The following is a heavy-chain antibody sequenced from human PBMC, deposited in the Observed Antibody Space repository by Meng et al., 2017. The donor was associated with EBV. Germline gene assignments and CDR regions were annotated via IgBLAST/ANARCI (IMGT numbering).Heavy chain of an antibody. V-gene: IGHV4-61*01. CDR2: IYYTGST. CDR3: ARGSYGSGSYFDY. J-gene: IGHJ4*02. CDR1: GGSVDNESYY. D-gene: IGHD3-10*01. Sequence: QVQLQESAPGPVKPSEXLSLTCPVSGGSVDNESYYWGWIRQPPGKGLEYIGYIYYTGSTNYNSSLKSRVTISLDKSKNQFSLKLSSVTAADTAVYYCARGSYGSGSYFDYWGQGTLVTVSS.